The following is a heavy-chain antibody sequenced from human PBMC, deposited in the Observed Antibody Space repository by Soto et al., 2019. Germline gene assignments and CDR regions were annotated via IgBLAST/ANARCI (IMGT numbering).Heavy chain of an antibody. V-gene: IGHV3-23*01. Sequence: GGSLRLSCVTSGFNFVDYAMSWVRQAPGKGLEWVSAISGDNSRTYYADSVKGRFTISRDNSKNSLYLQMNALGVDDSAMYYCAKIVVVVDSTSAGDDSWGQGTLVTVSS. CDR1: GFNFVDYA. CDR3: AKIVVVVDSTSAGDDS. CDR2: ISGDNSRT. J-gene: IGHJ5*02. D-gene: IGHD2-15*01.